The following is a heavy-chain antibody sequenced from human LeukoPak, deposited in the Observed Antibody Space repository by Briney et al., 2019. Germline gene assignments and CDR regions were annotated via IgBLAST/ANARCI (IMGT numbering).Heavy chain of an antibody. CDR2: INPSGGST. J-gene: IGHJ4*02. CDR1: GYTFTSYY. Sequence: ASVKVSCKASGYTFTSYYMHWVRQAPGQGLEWMGIINPSGGSTKYAQRFQGRVTMTRDTATSTVYMELSSLRSEDTAVYYCAREAPETYYFDSWGQGALVTVSS. CDR3: AREAPETYYFDS. V-gene: IGHV1-46*01.